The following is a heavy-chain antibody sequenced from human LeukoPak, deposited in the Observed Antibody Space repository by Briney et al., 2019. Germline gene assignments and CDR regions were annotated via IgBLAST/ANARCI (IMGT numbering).Heavy chain of an antibody. CDR3: ARAAVGSSGYYSLSGFDY. J-gene: IGHJ4*02. D-gene: IGHD3-22*01. CDR2: TYYSGST. Sequence: SETLSLTCTVSGGSISSGGYYWSWIRQHPGKGLEWIGYTYYSGSTYYNPSLKSRVTISVDTSKNQFSLKLSSVTAADTAVYYCARAAVGSSGYYSLSGFDYWGQGTLVTVSS. CDR1: GGSISSGGYY. V-gene: IGHV4-31*03.